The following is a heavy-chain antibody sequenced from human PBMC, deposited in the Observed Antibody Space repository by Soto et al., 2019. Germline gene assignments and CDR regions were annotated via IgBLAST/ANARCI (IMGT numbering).Heavy chain of an antibody. D-gene: IGHD3-10*01. J-gene: IGHJ4*02. V-gene: IGHV4-59*01. CDR2: IYYSGST. Sequence: QVQLQESGPGLVKPSETLSLTCTVSGGSISSYYWSWIRQPPGKGLEWIGYIYYSGSTNYNPSLKSRVTISVDTSKNQFSLKLSSVTAADTAVYYCAGLIAGKVDYWGQGTLVTVSS. CDR3: AGLIAGKVDY. CDR1: GGSISSYY.